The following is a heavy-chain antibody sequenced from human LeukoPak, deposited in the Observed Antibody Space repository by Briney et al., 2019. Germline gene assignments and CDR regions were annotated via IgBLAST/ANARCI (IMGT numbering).Heavy chain of an antibody. CDR1: GFNFDDYG. D-gene: IGHD3-3*01. Sequence: GGSLRLSCAASGFNFDDYGMNWVRQAPGKGLEWVSGINWSGDSPRYADSVRFRFTISRDNAKNSLYLQMNSLRAEDTALYYCARKYKFWEYGMDVWGQGTTVTVSS. J-gene: IGHJ6*02. CDR2: INWSGDSP. CDR3: ARKYKFWEYGMDV. V-gene: IGHV3-20*04.